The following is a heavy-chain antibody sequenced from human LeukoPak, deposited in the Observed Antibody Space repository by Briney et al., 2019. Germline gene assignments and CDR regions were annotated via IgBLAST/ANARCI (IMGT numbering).Heavy chain of an antibody. D-gene: IGHD5-18*01. CDR2: ISSSGSTM. J-gene: IGHJ4*02. Sequence: GGSLRLSCAASGFTFSSYEMNWVRQAPGKGLEWVSYISSSGSTMYYADSVKGRFTISRDNSKNTLYLQMNSLRAEDTAVYYCAKDYSQLWLLAHFDYWGQGTLVTVSS. V-gene: IGHV3-48*03. CDR3: AKDYSQLWLLAHFDY. CDR1: GFTFSSYE.